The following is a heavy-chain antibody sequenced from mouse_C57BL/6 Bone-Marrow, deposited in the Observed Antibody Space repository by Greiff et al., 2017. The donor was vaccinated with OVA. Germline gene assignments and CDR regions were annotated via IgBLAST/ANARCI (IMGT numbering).Heavy chain of an antibody. J-gene: IGHJ3*01. V-gene: IGHV1-5*01. CDR3: TRHVYYPFAY. CDR1: GYTFTSYW. D-gene: IGHD2-1*01. CDR2: IYPGNSDT. Sequence: VQLQQSGTVLARPGASVKMSCKTSGYTFTSYWMHWVKQRPGQGLEWIGAIYPGNSDTSYNQKFKGKAKLPAVPSARTASMEISSLTNEDSAVYYCTRHVYYPFAYWGQGTLVTVSA.